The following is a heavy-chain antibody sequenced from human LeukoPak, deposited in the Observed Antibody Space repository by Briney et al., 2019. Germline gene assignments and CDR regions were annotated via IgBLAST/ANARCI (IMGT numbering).Heavy chain of an antibody. Sequence: GASVKVSCKASVYTFTGYYMHWVRQAPGQGLEWMGWINPNSGGTNYAQKFQGRVTMTRDTSISTAYMELSRLRSDDTAVYYCARLKGPYYYDSSGYYDAFDIWGQGTMVTVSS. CDR1: VYTFTGYY. J-gene: IGHJ3*02. D-gene: IGHD3-22*01. V-gene: IGHV1-2*02. CDR3: ARLKGPYYYDSSGYYDAFDI. CDR2: INPNSGGT.